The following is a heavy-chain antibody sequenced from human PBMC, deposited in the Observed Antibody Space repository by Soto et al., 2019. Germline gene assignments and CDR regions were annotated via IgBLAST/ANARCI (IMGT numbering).Heavy chain of an antibody. V-gene: IGHV4-39*01. Sequence: SETLSLTCTVSGGSISSSSYYWGWIRQPPGKGLEWIGSIYYSGSTYYNPSLKSRVTISVDTSKNQFSLKLSSVTAADTAVYYCARSNWNYVYFDYWGQGTLVTVS. CDR1: GGSISSSSYY. D-gene: IGHD1-7*01. J-gene: IGHJ4*02. CDR2: IYYSGST. CDR3: ARSNWNYVYFDY.